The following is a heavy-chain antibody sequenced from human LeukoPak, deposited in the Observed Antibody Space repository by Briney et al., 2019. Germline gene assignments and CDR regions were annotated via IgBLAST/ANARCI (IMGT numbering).Heavy chain of an antibody. D-gene: IGHD3-22*01. J-gene: IGHJ4*02. Sequence: GGSLRLSCAASGFTFSSYAMSWVRQAPGKGLEWVSAISGSGGSTYYADSVKGRFTISSDKSKNTLYLQMNSLRAEDTALYYCAKGSRDSTSYCFDSWGRGTLVTVSS. CDR2: ISGSGGST. V-gene: IGHV3-23*01. CDR3: AKGSRDSTSYCFDS. CDR1: GFTFSSYA.